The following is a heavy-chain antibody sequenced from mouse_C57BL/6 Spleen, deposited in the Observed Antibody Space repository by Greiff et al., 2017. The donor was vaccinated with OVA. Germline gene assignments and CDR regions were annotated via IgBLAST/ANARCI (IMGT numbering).Heavy chain of an antibody. CDR3: TRSKEGMAY. V-gene: IGHV1-69*01. D-gene: IGHD2-3*01. Sequence: QVQLKQPGAELVMPGASVKLSCKASGYTFTSYWMNWVKQRPGQGLEWIGEIDPSDSDTKYNQKFKGKATLTADKSSSTAYMQPSSLTAEDSAVYYWTRSKEGMAYWGQGTLVTVSA. CDR2: IDPSDSDT. J-gene: IGHJ3*01. CDR1: GYTFTSYW.